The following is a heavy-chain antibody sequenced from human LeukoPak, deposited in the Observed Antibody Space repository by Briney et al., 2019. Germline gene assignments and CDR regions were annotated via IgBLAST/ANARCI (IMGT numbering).Heavy chain of an antibody. Sequence: ASVKVSCKASGYTFSSYGISWVRQAPGQGLEWMGWISVYNGNTNYAQKFQGRVTMTTDTSTSTAYMEVRSLRSDDTAVYYCARSGSYYLTHVYFDYWGQGTLVTVSS. D-gene: IGHD1-26*01. CDR2: ISVYNGNT. J-gene: IGHJ4*02. CDR3: ARSGSYYLTHVYFDY. CDR1: GYTFSSYG. V-gene: IGHV1-18*01.